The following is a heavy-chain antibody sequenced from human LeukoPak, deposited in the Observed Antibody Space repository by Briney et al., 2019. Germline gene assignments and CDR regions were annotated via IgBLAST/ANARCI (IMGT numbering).Heavy chain of an antibody. CDR3: ARASTRENYCCLIDD. CDR2: ISSNGGNT. J-gene: IGHJ4*02. V-gene: IGHV3-64*02. D-gene: IGHD1-7*01. CDR1: GFTFSNAW. Sequence: PGGSLRLSCEASGFTFSNAWMSWVRQAPGKGLEYVSAISSNGGNTFYADSVKGRFTISRDNSKDTLYLQMGSLRAEDMAVYYCARASTRENYCCLIDDWGQGTLVTVSS.